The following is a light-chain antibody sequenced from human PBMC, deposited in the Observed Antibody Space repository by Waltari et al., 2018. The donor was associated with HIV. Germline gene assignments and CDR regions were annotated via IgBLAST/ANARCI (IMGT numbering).Light chain of an antibody. J-gene: IGLJ3*02. CDR3: CSYGGSYTWL. CDR1: RPYIGTYDH. CDR2: DVI. Sequence: QSALSQPHSVSGSPGQAVTISCNGSRPYIGTYDHVPWYQLHSGKAPRVIIYDVIKRPAGVPDRIIGSKSGNTASLTISGLQTDDEADYFCCSYGGSYTWLFGGGTKLTV. V-gene: IGLV2-11*01.